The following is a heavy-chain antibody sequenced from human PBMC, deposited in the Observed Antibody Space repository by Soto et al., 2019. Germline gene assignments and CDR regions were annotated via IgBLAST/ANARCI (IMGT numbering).Heavy chain of an antibody. CDR3: ARDLEAHSGSYYFDY. CDR1: AGSISSGDYY. D-gene: IGHD1-26*01. J-gene: IGHJ4*02. CDR2: IYYSGST. V-gene: IGHV4-30-4*01. Sequence: SETLSLTCTVSAGSISSGDYYWSWIRQPPGKGLEWIGYIYYSGSTYYNPSLKSRVTISVDTSKNQFSLKLSSVTAADTAVYYCARDLEAHSGSYYFDYWGQGTLVTVSS.